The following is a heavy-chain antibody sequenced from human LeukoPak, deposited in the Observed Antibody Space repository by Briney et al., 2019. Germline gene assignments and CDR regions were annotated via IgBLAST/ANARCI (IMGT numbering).Heavy chain of an antibody. Sequence: ASVKVSCKASGYTFTSYDINWVRQATGQGLEWMGWMNPNSGNTGYAQKFQGRVTITRNTSISTAYMELSSLRSEDTAVYYCASMSGSYSNYYYYMDVWGKGTTVTISS. CDR2: MNPNSGNT. D-gene: IGHD1-26*01. CDR3: ASMSGSYSNYYYYMDV. CDR1: GYTFTSYD. V-gene: IGHV1-8*03. J-gene: IGHJ6*03.